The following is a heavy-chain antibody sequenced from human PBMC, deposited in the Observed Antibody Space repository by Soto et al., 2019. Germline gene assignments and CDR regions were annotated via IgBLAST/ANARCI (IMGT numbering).Heavy chain of an antibody. V-gene: IGHV4-30-2*01. Sequence: SETLSLTCAVSGGSISSGGYSWSWIRQPPGKGLEWIGYIYHSGSTYYNPSLKSRVTISVDRSKNQFSLKLSSVTAADTAVYYCAREDLAYCGGDCPTGAFDIWGQGTMVTV. J-gene: IGHJ3*02. CDR1: GGSISSGGYS. CDR3: AREDLAYCGGDCPTGAFDI. D-gene: IGHD2-21*02. CDR2: IYHSGST.